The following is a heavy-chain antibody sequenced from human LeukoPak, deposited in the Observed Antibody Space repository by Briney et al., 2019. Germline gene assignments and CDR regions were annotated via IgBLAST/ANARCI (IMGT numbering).Heavy chain of an antibody. Sequence: GGSLRLSCAASGFTFSNYAMSWVRQAPGKGLEWVSIITGSSGSTFYADSVKGRFTISRDNSKNTLFLQMNSLRAEDTAVYYCAKDGGLWVSAHWGDSWGRGTLVTVSS. V-gene: IGHV3-23*01. CDR3: AKDGGLWVSAHWGDS. CDR2: ITGSSGST. D-gene: IGHD7-27*01. J-gene: IGHJ4*02. CDR1: GFTFSNYA.